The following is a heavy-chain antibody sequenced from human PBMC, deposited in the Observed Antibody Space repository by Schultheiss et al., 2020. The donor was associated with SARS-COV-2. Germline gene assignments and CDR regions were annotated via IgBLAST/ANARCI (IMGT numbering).Heavy chain of an antibody. J-gene: IGHJ4*02. CDR3: ARDSKYSGSYSA. CDR2: IYYSGST. Sequence: SETLSLTCAVSGYSISSGYYWGWIRQPPGKGLEWIGSIYYSGSTYYNPSLKSRVTISVDTSKNQFSLKLSSVTAADTAVYYCARDSKYSGSYSAWGQGTLVTVSS. D-gene: IGHD1-26*01. CDR1: GYSISSGYY. V-gene: IGHV4-38-2*02.